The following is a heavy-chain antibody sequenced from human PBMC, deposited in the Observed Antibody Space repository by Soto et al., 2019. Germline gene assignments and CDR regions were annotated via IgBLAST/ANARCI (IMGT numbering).Heavy chain of an antibody. D-gene: IGHD5-12*01. V-gene: IGHV1-69*04. J-gene: IGHJ4*02. CDR2: IIPILGIA. Sequence: QVQLVQSGPEVKKPGASVKVSCKTSGGTFSSYTISWVRQAPGQGLEWMGRIIPILGIANYAQKFQGRVTITADKSTSTAYMELSSLRSEDTAVYYCARAGGYSGYDSLSPFDYWGQGTLVTVSS. CDR1: GGTFSSYT. CDR3: ARAGGYSGYDSLSPFDY.